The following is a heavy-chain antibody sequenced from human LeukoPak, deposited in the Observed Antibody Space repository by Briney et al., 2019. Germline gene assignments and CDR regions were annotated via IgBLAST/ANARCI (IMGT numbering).Heavy chain of an antibody. CDR2: ISGSGGST. CDR3: ARDLGYCTNGVCHTRFDY. J-gene: IGHJ4*02. Sequence: GGSLRLSCAASGFTFSSYAMSWVRQAPGKGLEWVSAISGSGGSTYYADSVKGRFTISRDNSKNTLYLQLNSLRAEDTAVYYCARDLGYCTNGVCHTRFDYWGQGTLVAVSS. D-gene: IGHD2-8*01. CDR1: GFTFSSYA. V-gene: IGHV3-23*01.